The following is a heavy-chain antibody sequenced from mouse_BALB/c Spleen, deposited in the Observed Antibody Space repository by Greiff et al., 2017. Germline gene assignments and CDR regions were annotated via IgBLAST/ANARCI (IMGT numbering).Heavy chain of an antibody. CDR2: ISTYYGDA. D-gene: IGHD1-1*01. V-gene: IGHV1S137*01. CDR3: ARFYEDAMDY. J-gene: IGHJ4*01. CDR1: GYTFTDYA. Sequence: QVQLKQSGAELVRPGVSVKISCKGSGYTFTDYAMHWVKQSHAKSLEWIGVISTYYGDASYNQKFKGKATMTVDKSSSTAYMELARLTSEDSAIYYCARFYEDAMDYWGQGTSVTVSS.